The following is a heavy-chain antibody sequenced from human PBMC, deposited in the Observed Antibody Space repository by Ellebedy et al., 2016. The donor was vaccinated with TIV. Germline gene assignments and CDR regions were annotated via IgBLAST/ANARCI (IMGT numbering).Heavy chain of an antibody. V-gene: IGHV4-39*01. D-gene: IGHD2-2*01. J-gene: IGHJ6*02. Sequence: SETLSLTCTVSGGSITSSSSYWGWIRQPPGKGLEWIGSIYYRGSTYYNPSLKSRVITSVDTSKNQFSLKVSSVTAADTAVYYCARGQLQKGDYYYYGMDVWGQGTTVTVSS. CDR1: GGSITSSSSY. CDR2: IYYRGST. CDR3: ARGQLQKGDYYYYGMDV.